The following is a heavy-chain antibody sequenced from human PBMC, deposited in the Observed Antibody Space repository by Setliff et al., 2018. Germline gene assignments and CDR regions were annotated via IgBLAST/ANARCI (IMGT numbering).Heavy chain of an antibody. CDR2: INNYSFKT. Sequence: ASVKVSCKASGYTFNNYGITWVRQAPGQGLEWMGWINNYSFKTTYPQKFLDRVTVTTDTSATTAYMELKNMRSDDTAVYYCARINFYVSSGYYYDYALDVWRQGTTVTVSS. D-gene: IGHD6-19*01. CDR1: GYTFNNYG. V-gene: IGHV1-18*01. CDR3: ARINFYVSSGYYYDYALDV. J-gene: IGHJ6*02.